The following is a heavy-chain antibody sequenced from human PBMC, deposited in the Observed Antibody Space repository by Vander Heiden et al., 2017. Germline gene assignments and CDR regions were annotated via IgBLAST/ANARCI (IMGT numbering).Heavy chain of an antibody. CDR1: GFTFSSYW. CDR3: AKGAGMAKAYFDY. D-gene: IGHD3-10*01. V-gene: IGHV3-74*01. Sequence: EVQLVESGGGLVQPGGSLRLSCAASGFTFSSYWMHWVRQAPGKGRVWVSRINSDGSSTSYAVAVKGRFTISRDNAKNTMYLQMKSLRAEDTAVYYFAKGAGMAKAYFDYWGHGSMVTVCS. CDR2: INSDGSST. J-gene: IGHJ4*01.